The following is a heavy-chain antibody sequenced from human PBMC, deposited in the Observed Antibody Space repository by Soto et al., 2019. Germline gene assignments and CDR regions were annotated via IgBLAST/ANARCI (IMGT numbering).Heavy chain of an antibody. Sequence: QVQLVQSGAEVKKPGASVKVSCKASGYTFTSYAMHWVRQAPGQRLEWMGWINAGNGNTKYSQKFQGRVTITRDTSASTAYMELSSLISEDTAVYYCAKSATVPAAIAYWGQGTLVTVSS. CDR1: GYTFTSYA. J-gene: IGHJ4*02. D-gene: IGHD2-2*02. CDR3: AKSATVPAAIAY. CDR2: INAGNGNT. V-gene: IGHV1-3*01.